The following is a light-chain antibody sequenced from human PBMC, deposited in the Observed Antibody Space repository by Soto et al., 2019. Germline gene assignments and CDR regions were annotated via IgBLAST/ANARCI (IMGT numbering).Light chain of an antibody. V-gene: IGKV3D-15*01. Sequence: EVVLTQSPVTLSLSPGERATLSCRASQSVSSSSLAWYQQKPGQAPRLLIYDASNRATAIPARFSGSGSGTEFTLTISSLQSEDFAEYHCQQYNNWPQTFGQGTKVDIK. J-gene: IGKJ1*01. CDR1: QSVSSS. CDR2: DAS. CDR3: QQYNNWPQT.